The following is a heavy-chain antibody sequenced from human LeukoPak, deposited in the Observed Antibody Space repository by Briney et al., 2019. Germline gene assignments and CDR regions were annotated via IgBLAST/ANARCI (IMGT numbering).Heavy chain of an antibody. CDR1: GGSNTSTH. Sequence: SETLSLTCTVSGGSNTSTHWAWIRQPPGKGLEWIGTMHYTGSTYYNPSLKGRLTMSADTSKNQFSLNLSSVTAADRAVYYCARHTTDIGRVGWFDPWGQGTQVTVSS. D-gene: IGHD1-1*01. V-gene: IGHV4-39*01. CDR3: ARHTTDIGRVGWFDP. CDR2: MHYTGST. J-gene: IGHJ5*02.